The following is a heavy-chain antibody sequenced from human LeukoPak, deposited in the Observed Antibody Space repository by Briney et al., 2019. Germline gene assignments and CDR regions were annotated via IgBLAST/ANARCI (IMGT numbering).Heavy chain of an antibody. Sequence: GGSLRLSCAASGFTFHDYDMSWVRQAPGKGLEWVSGINWNGGSTGYADSVKGPFTISRDNARNSLYLQMNSLRAEDTALYYCARIAMAGIGDGFDIWGQGTMVTVSS. CDR2: INWNGGST. CDR3: ARIAMAGIGDGFDI. D-gene: IGHD6-19*01. J-gene: IGHJ3*02. V-gene: IGHV3-20*04. CDR1: GFTFHDYD.